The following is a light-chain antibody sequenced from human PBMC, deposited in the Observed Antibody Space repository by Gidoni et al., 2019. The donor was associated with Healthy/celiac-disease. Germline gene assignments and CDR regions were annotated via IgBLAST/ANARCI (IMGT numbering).Light chain of an antibody. Sequence: DIVMTQSPPSLPVTPGEPASIPCRSSQSLLQSNGCNYLDWYLQKPGQSPQLLIYLGSNRTSVVPDRFSGSGGGTDFTLKSSRVEAEDVGVYYCMQALQTPIGFGQGTRLEIK. CDR1: QSLLQSNGCNY. CDR2: LGS. CDR3: MQALQTPIG. V-gene: IGKV2-28*01. J-gene: IGKJ5*01.